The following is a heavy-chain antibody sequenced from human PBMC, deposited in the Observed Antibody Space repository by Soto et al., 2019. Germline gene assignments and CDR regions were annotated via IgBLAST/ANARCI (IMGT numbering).Heavy chain of an antibody. V-gene: IGHV3-49*03. D-gene: IGHD3-9*01. CDR2: IRSNTFGGTT. CDR1: GFTFGDYA. CDR3: TRDRDILTGYYSPTSFDY. Sequence: GGSLRLSCTASGFTFGDYAMGWFRQAPGKGLEWVGFIRSNTFGGTTVYAASVKGRFTISRDDSKSIAYLQMNSLKTEDTAMYYCTRDRDILTGYYSPTSFDYWGQGA. J-gene: IGHJ4*02.